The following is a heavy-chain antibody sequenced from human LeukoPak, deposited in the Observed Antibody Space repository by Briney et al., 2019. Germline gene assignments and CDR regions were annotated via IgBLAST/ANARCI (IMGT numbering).Heavy chain of an antibody. CDR2: NNHSGST. J-gene: IGHJ4*02. V-gene: IGHV4-34*01. CDR3: ASARYDYVWGSYRY. CDR1: GGSFSGYY. D-gene: IGHD3-16*02. Sequence: SETLSLTCAVYGGSFSGYYWSWIRQPPGKGLEWIGENNHSGSTNYNPSLKSRVTISVDTSKNQFSLKLSSVTAADTAVYYCASARYDYVWGSYRYWGQGTLVTVSS.